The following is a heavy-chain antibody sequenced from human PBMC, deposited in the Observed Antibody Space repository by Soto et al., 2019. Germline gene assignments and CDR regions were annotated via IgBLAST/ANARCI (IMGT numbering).Heavy chain of an antibody. J-gene: IGHJ4*02. CDR2: ISNDGSNK. CDR1: GFTFSSYA. CDR3: AGDDRPTTRVLGIDY. V-gene: IGHV3-30-3*01. Sequence: QVQLVESGGGVVQPGRSLRLSCAASGFTFSSYAMHWVRQAPGKGLEWVAVISNDGSNKYYADSVKGRFTISRDNSTNTLYVQMNSLRAEDTAVYYCAGDDRPTTRVLGIDYWGQGTLVTVSS. D-gene: IGHD1-7*01.